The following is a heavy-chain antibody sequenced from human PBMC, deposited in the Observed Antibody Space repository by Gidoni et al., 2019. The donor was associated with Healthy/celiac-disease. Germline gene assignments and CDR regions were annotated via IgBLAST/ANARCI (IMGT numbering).Heavy chain of an antibody. Sequence: QVQLQESGPGLVKPSQTLSLTCTVSGGSLSSGGYYWSWIRQHPGKGLEWIGYIYYSGSTYYNPSLKSRVTISVDTSKNQFALKLSSVTAADTAVYYCARGIYGATHWFDPWGQGTLVTVSS. CDR3: ARGIYGATHWFDP. V-gene: IGHV4-31*03. CDR2: IYYSGST. J-gene: IGHJ5*02. D-gene: IGHD4-17*01. CDR1: GGSLSSGGYY.